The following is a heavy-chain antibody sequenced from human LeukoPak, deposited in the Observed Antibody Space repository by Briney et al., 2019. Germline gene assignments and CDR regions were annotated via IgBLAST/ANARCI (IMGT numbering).Heavy chain of an antibody. CDR3: AKDNWGEWLLPY. D-gene: IGHD3-3*01. CDR1: GYTFTSYG. V-gene: IGHV1-18*01. CDR2: ISAYNGNT. J-gene: IGHJ4*02. Sequence: ASVKVSCKASGYTFTSYGISWVRQAPGQGLEWMGWISAYNGNTNYAQKLQGRVTMTTDTSTSTAYMELRSLRSDDTAVYYCAKDNWGEWLLPYWGQGTLVTVSS.